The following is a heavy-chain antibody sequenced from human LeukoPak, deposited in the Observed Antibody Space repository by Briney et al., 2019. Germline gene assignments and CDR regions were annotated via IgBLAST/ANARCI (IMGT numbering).Heavy chain of an antibody. J-gene: IGHJ4*02. CDR2: MSGSGGST. V-gene: IGHV3-23*01. CDR3: AKDSYYDYVWGSYRYTNQFDY. D-gene: IGHD3-16*02. Sequence: GGSLRLSCTASGFTFSSYAMSWVRQAPGQGLEWVSGMSGSGGSTYYADSVKGRFTISRDNSKNTLYLQMNSLRAEDTAVYYCAKDSYYDYVWGSYRYTNQFDYWGQGTLVTVSS. CDR1: GFTFSSYA.